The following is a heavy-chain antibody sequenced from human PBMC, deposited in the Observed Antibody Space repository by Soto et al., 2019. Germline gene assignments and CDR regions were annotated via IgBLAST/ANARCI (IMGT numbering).Heavy chain of an antibody. V-gene: IGHV1-18*01. J-gene: IGHJ3*01. CDR2: ISAYNGNT. CDR3: ASVVVVAAAVHVAFDF. CDR1: GYTLTELS. D-gene: IGHD2-15*01. Sequence: GASVKVSCKVSGYTLTELSMHWVRQAPGQGLEWMGWISAYNGNTNYAQKVQGRVTMTTDTSTSTAYMELRSLRSEDTAVYYCASVVVVAAAVHVAFDFWGQGTMVTVSS.